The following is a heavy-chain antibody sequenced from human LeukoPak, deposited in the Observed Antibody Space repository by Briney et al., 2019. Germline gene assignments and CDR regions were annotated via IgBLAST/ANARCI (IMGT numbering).Heavy chain of an antibody. V-gene: IGHV3-30*02. Sequence: GRSLRLSCAASGFTFSSYGMHWVRQAPGKGLEWVAFIRYDGSNKYYADSVKGRFTISRDNSKNTLYLQMNSLRAEDTAVYYCAREVVRGVGLIDYWGQGTLVTVSS. CDR1: GFTFSSYG. CDR3: AREVVRGVGLIDY. D-gene: IGHD3-10*01. J-gene: IGHJ4*02. CDR2: IRYDGSNK.